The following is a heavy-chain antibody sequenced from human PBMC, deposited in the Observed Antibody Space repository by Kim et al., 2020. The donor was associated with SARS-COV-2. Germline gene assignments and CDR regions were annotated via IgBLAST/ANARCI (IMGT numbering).Heavy chain of an antibody. CDR2: ISYGGSNK. V-gene: IGHV3-30*18. Sequence: GGSLRLSCAASGFTFSSYGMHWVRQAPGKGLEWVAVISYGGSNKYYADSVKGRFTISRDNSKNTLYLQMNSLRAEDTAVYYCAKPLGNYWGQGTLVTVSS. J-gene: IGHJ4*02. CDR3: AKPLGNY. CDR1: GFTFSSYG.